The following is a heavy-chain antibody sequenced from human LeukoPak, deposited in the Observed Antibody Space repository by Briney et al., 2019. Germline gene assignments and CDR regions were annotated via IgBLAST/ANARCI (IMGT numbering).Heavy chain of an antibody. V-gene: IGHV4-59*11. CDR3: ARVGLWFGDPMEFDP. CDR2: IYYSGST. J-gene: IGHJ5*02. Sequence: SETLSLTCTVSGGSISRHYWSWIRQPPGKGLEWIGYIYYSGSTNYNPSLKSRVTISVDTSKNQFSLKLSSVTAADTAVYYCARVGLWFGDPMEFDPWGQGTLVTLSS. CDR1: GGSISRHY. D-gene: IGHD3-10*01.